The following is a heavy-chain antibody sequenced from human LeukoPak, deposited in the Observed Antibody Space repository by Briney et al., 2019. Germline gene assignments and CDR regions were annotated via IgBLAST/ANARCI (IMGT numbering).Heavy chain of an antibody. CDR2: MRGSGSHI. D-gene: IGHD1-26*01. V-gene: IGHV3-21*01. J-gene: IGHJ3*02. CDR1: GFTFSIYS. CDR3: ARGIVVGATAGEGFDI. Sequence: GGSLSLSCAASGFTFSIYSMNWVRQAPGEGREWVSSMRGSGSHIYYADSVKGRFTISRNNAKNSLYLQMNSLRAEDTAVYYCARGIVVGATAGEGFDIWGQGTMVTVSS.